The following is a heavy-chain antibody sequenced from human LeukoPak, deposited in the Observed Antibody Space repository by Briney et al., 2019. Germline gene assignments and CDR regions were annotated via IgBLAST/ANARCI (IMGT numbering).Heavy chain of an antibody. CDR2: INAGNGNT. CDR1: GYTFTSYA. V-gene: IGHV1-3*01. CDR3: AREESIVGAPFDP. D-gene: IGHD1-26*01. J-gene: IGHJ5*02. Sequence: ASVKVSCKASGYTFTSYAMHWVRQAPGQRLEWMGWINAGNGNTKYSQKFQGRVTITRDTSASTAYMELSSLRSEDTAVYCCAREESIVGAPFDPWGQGTLVTVSS.